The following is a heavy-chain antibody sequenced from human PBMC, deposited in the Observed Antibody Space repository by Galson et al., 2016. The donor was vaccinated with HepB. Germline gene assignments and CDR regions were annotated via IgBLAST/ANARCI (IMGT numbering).Heavy chain of an antibody. D-gene: IGHD5-18*01. V-gene: IGHV3-30*04. Sequence: SLRLSCAVSGFSFNNYAFHWVRQAPGKGLEWVAVISNDGNNKYYADSVKGRFTISRYDFKNTLYLQMNILRAEDTAVYYCARETVDTVMYYYDGMDVCGQGTTVTVSS. CDR1: GFSFNNYA. J-gene: IGHJ6*02. CDR2: ISNDGNNK. CDR3: ARETVDTVMYYYDGMDV.